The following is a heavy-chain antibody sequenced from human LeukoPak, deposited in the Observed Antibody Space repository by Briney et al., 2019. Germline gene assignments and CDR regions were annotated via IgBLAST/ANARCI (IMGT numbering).Heavy chain of an antibody. J-gene: IGHJ4*02. Sequence: GGSLRLSCAASGFTFSSYAMSWVRQAPGKGLEWVSAISGSGGSTYYADSVKGRFTISRDNSKNTLYLQMNSLRAEDTAVYYCAKDPRYYYDSSGSYTIPPYWGQGTLVTVSS. CDR3: AKDPRYYYDSSGSYTIPPY. CDR2: ISGSGGST. V-gene: IGHV3-23*01. CDR1: GFTFSSYA. D-gene: IGHD3-22*01.